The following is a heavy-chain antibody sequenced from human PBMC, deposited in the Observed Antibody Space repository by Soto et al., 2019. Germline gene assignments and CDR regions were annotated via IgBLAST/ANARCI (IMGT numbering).Heavy chain of an antibody. CDR2: INPNGGVT. J-gene: IGHJ6*03. V-gene: IGHV1-2*04. Sequence: QVQLVQSGAEVRKPGASVTVSCRSSGDSFNDYYIHWVRQAPGQGFEGMGWINPNGGVTKYAQKFQGWVSMTRDTSIRTVYMQLSRLRSDDTDVYYCARESGGATATLDYYYFYLDVWGTGTTVTVSS. D-gene: IGHD5-12*01. CDR1: GDSFNDYY. CDR3: ARESGGATATLDYYYFYLDV.